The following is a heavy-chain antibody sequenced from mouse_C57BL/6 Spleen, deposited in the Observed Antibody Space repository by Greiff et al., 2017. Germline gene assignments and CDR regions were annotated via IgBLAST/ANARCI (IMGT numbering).Heavy chain of an antibody. CDR3: AREAIYYDYDGGYFDG. D-gene: IGHD2-4*01. V-gene: IGHV3-6*01. CDR2: ISYDGSN. J-gene: IGHJ1*03. Sequence: EVQLVESGPGLVKPSQSLSLTCSVTGYSITSGYYWNWIRQFPGNKLEWMGYISYDGSNNYNPSLKNRISITRDTSKNQFFLKLNSVTTEDTATYYCAREAIYYDYDGGYFDGWGTGTTVTVSS. CDR1: GYSITSGYY.